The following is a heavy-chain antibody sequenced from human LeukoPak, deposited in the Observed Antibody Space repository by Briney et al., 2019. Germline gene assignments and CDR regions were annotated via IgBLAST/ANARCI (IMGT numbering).Heavy chain of an antibody. J-gene: IGHJ6*03. CDR3: ARVRKQQLTLYYYYYMDV. CDR2: IYTSGST. CDR1: GGSISSGSYY. D-gene: IGHD6-13*01. V-gene: IGHV4-61*02. Sequence: SQTLSLTCTVSGGSISSGSYYWSWIRQPAGKGLEWIGRIYTSGSTNYNPSLKSRVTISVDTSKNQFSLKLSSVTAADTAVYYCARVRKQQLTLYYYYYMDVWGKRTTVTISS.